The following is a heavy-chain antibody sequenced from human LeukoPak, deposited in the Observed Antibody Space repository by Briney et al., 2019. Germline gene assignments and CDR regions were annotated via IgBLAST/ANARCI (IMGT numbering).Heavy chain of an antibody. V-gene: IGHV3-23*01. CDR1: GFSFSNYA. Sequence: GGSLRLSCAASGFSFSNYAMSWVRQAPGKGLEWVSAISGRDYSTYYADSVKGGFPISRDTSKNTLYLQMNSLRAEDTAVYYCAKWGDYDVLTGYYDSDYWGQGTLVSVSS. J-gene: IGHJ4*02. CDR3: AKWGDYDVLTGYYDSDY. D-gene: IGHD3-9*01. CDR2: ISGRDYST.